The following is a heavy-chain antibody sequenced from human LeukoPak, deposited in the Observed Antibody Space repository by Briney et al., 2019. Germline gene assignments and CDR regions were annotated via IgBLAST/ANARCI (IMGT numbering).Heavy chain of an antibody. Sequence: GASVKVSCKAFGYTFTSYYMHWVRQAPGQGLEWMGIINPSGGSTSYAQKFQGRVTMTRDMSTSTVYMELSSLRSEDTAVYYCASSVPQSPPQDYYYMDIWGKGTTVTVSS. V-gene: IGHV1-46*01. CDR2: INPSGGST. D-gene: IGHD1-14*01. CDR3: ASSVPQSPPQDYYYMDI. CDR1: GYTFTSYY. J-gene: IGHJ6*03.